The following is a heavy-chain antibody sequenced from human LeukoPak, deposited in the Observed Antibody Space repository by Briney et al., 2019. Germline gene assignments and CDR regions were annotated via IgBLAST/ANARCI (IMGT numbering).Heavy chain of an antibody. D-gene: IGHD3-3*01. CDR1: GGSISSYY. CDR3: AKDSANTIFGVVIISSHWPRVHRH. CDR2: IYYSGST. Sequence: ETLSLTCTVSGGSISSYYWSWIRQPPGKGLEWIGYIYYSGSTNYNPSLKSRVTISVDTSKNQFSLKLSSVTAADTAVYYCAKDSANTIFGVVIISSHWPRVHRHWGQGTLVTVS. V-gene: IGHV4-59*01. J-gene: IGHJ1*01.